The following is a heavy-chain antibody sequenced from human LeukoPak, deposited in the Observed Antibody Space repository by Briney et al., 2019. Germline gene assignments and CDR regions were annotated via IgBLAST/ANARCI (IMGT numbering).Heavy chain of an antibody. CDR2: INPNSGGT. V-gene: IGHV1-2*02. Sequence: ASVKVSCKASGYTFTAYYIHWVRQAPGQGLEWMGWINPNSGGTNYAQKFQGRVTMTRDTSISTAYMELSRLRSDDTAVYYCARDNWNDETYYGMDVWGQGTTVTVSS. J-gene: IGHJ6*02. CDR1: GYTFTAYY. CDR3: ARDNWNDETYYGMDV. D-gene: IGHD1-20*01.